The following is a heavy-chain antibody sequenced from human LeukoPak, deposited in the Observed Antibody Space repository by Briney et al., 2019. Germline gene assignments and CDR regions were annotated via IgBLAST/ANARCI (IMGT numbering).Heavy chain of an antibody. J-gene: IGHJ6*03. V-gene: IGHV3-74*01. CDR1: GFTFSSYR. D-gene: IGHD6-13*01. CDR3: SRDQGSIWYFYYYYYYIDV. Sequence: GGSLRPSCAASGFTFSSYRMHWVRQAPGKGLVWVSRINSDRSSTSYADSVKGRFTISRDNAKNTLYLQMNSVRAEDTAVYYCSRDQGSIWYFYYYYYYIDVWVKGTTVSVS. CDR2: INSDRSST.